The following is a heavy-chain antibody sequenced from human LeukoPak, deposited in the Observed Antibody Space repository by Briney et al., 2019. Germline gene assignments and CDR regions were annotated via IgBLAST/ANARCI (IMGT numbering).Heavy chain of an antibody. Sequence: ASVKVSCKASGYTFTSYDINWVRQTTGQGLEWMEWMNPNSGNTGYAQKFQGRVTITSNTSISPAYMELSSLRSEDTAVYYCARGSIAAAGDAFDIWGQGTMVTVSS. J-gene: IGHJ3*02. CDR2: MNPNSGNT. D-gene: IGHD6-13*01. CDR3: ARGSIAAAGDAFDI. CDR1: GYTFTSYD. V-gene: IGHV1-8*03.